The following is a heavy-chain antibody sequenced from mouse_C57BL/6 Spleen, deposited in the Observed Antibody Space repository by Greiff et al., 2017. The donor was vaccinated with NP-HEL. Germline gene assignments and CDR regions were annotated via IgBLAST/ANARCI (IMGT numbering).Heavy chain of an antibody. Sequence: EVHLVESGGGLVKPGGSLKLSCAASGFTFSDYGMHWVRQAPEKGLEWVAYISSGSGTNYYADTVKGRFTISRDNAKNTLLLQMTGLRSENPAMYYGAGRDSSRGVDYWGQGTTLTVSS. CDR3: AGRDSSRGVDY. J-gene: IGHJ2*01. CDR1: GFTFSDYG. V-gene: IGHV5-17*01. D-gene: IGHD1-1*01. CDR2: ISSGSGTN.